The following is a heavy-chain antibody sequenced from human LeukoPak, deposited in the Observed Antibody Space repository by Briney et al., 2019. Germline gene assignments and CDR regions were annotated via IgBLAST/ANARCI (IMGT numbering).Heavy chain of an antibody. V-gene: IGHV3-74*01. CDR3: ARVSSGSYFGYYYYYMDV. CDR1: GFTFSNYW. D-gene: IGHD1-26*01. J-gene: IGHJ6*03. CDR2: INSDGSST. Sequence: GRSLRLSCAASGFTFSNYWMHWVRQAPGKGLVWVSRINSDGSSTSYADSVKGRFTISRDNAKNTLYLQMNSLRAEDTAVYYCARVSSGSYFGYYYYYMDVWGKGTTVTVSS.